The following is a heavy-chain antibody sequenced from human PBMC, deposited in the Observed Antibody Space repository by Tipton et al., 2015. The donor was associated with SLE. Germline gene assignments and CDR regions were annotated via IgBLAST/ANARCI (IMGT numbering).Heavy chain of an antibody. D-gene: IGHD6-13*01. CDR3: ARHRQQLGEFDY. V-gene: IGHV4-61*02. CDR2: IYNSGFT. J-gene: IGHJ4*02. CDR1: GDSISSGSYY. Sequence: LRLSCTVSGDSISSGSYYWSWIRQPAGKGLEWIGRIYNSGFTSYNPSLQSRVTISVDTSENQFFLKLSSVTAADTAVYYCARHRQQLGEFDYWGQGTLVSVSS.